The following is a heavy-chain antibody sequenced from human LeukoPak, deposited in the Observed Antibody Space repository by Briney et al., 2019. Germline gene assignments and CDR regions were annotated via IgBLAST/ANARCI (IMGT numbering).Heavy chain of an antibody. CDR2: IYYTGST. CDR3: ARCSADYGDY. J-gene: IGHJ4*02. V-gene: IGHV4-30-4*01. CDR1: GGSISSGDCY. Sequence: PSETLSLTCTVSGGSISSGDCYWSWIRQPPGKGLEWIGYIYYTGSTYYNPSLKSRVTISVDTSRKQFALKLSSVTAADTAVYYCARCSADYGDYWGQGTLVTVSS.